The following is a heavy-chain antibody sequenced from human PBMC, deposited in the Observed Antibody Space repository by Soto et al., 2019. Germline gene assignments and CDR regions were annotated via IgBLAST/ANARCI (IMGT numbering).Heavy chain of an antibody. J-gene: IGHJ6*02. CDR1: GFTFSNYV. D-gene: IGHD3-22*01. CDR3: ARGRDYFDSSGPNYYGMDV. Sequence: PGGSLRLSCAASGFTFSNYVIHWVRQAPGKGLEWVALISYDGSNKYYGDSVKGRFTISRDNSKNTLYLQVNSLRLEDTAIYFCARGRDYFDSSGPNYYGMDVWGQGTTVTVS. V-gene: IGHV3-30-3*01. CDR2: ISYDGSNK.